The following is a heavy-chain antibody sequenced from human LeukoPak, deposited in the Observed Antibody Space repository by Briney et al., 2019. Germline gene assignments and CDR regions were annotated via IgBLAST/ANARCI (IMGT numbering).Heavy chain of an antibody. D-gene: IGHD3-10*01. Sequence: GGSLRLSCAASGFTFSSYAMSWVRQAPGKGLEWVSVIYSGGSTYYADSVKGRFTISRDNSKNTLYLQMNSLRAEDTAVYYCARDSSSIRGVDYWGQGTLVTVSS. CDR1: GFTFSSYA. V-gene: IGHV3-66*01. J-gene: IGHJ4*02. CDR3: ARDSSSIRGVDY. CDR2: IYSGGST.